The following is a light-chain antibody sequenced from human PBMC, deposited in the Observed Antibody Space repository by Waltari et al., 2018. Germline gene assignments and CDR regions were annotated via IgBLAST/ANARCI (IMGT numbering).Light chain of an antibody. CDR1: QSVSSY. J-gene: IGKJ5*01. Sequence: EIVLTQSPATLSLSPVERATLSCRASQSVSSYLAWYQQKPGQAPRLLIYDASNRATGIPARFSGSGSGTDFTLTISSLEPEDFAVYYCQQRSNWPITFGQGTRLEIK. CDR2: DAS. V-gene: IGKV3-11*01. CDR3: QQRSNWPIT.